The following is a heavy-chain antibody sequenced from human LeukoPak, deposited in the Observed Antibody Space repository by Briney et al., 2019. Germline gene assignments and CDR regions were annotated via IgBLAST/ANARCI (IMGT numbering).Heavy chain of an antibody. D-gene: IGHD3-3*01. J-gene: IGHJ4*02. V-gene: IGHV3-23*01. CDR3: AKDMDYDFWSGYPIDY. CDR2: TSGSGGST. Sequence: GSLRLSCAASGFTFSSYAMSWVRQAPGKGLEWVSATSGSGGSTYYADSVKGRFTISRDNSKNTLYLQMNSLRAEDTAVYYCAKDMDYDFWSGYPIDYWGQGTLVTVSS. CDR1: GFTFSSYA.